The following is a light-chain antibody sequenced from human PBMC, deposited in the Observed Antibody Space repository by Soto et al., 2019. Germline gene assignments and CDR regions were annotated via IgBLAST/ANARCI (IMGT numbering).Light chain of an antibody. V-gene: IGKV3-15*01. Sequence: EIVMTQSPVTLSVSPGERVTLSCRASQSVSSNLAWYQQKPGQAPRLLIYGASTRATGIPARFGGSGSGTEFTLTISSLQSEDFAIYYCQQYTEWPPMYTFGQGTKLEIK. J-gene: IGKJ2*01. CDR2: GAS. CDR1: QSVSSN. CDR3: QQYTEWPPMYT.